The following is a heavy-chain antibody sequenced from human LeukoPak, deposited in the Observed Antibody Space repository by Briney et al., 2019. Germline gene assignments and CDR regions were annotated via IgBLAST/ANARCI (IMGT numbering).Heavy chain of an antibody. CDR1: GGSITSENYY. CDR3: ARHYDSSGYYSPFDY. V-gene: IGHV4-39*01. D-gene: IGHD3-22*01. CDR2: IYYGRTT. Sequence: SETLSLTCTVSGGSITSENYYWGWIRQPPGKGLEYIGSIYYGRTTYYNPSLESRVTISLDTSKNQFSLKLTSVTAADTAVYYCARHYDSSGYYSPFDYWGQGTLVTVSS. J-gene: IGHJ4*02.